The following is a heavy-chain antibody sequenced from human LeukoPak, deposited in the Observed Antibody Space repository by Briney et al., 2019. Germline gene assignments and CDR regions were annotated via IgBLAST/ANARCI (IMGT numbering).Heavy chain of an antibody. J-gene: IGHJ4*02. CDR2: IDRKRGGI. D-gene: IGHD6-25*01. Sequence: ASVKVSCKASGYTFTDFYIHWVRQAPGHGPEWMVLIDRKRGGIKYAQKFQGRVNMSRDTSTITAYMELSRLTSGGPTVYYCAAWRGYIKGWSGPFDYWGRGTQVTVSS. CDR1: GYTFTDFY. CDR3: AAWRGYIKGWSGPFDY. V-gene: IGHV1-2*02.